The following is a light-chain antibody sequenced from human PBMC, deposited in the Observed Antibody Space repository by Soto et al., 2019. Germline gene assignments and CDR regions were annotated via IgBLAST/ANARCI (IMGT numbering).Light chain of an antibody. J-gene: IGKJ4*01. Sequence: AIQLTQSPSSLSAPVGDRVTITCRASQGISSALAWYQHKPGRAPRLLIYDASSLQSGVSSRFSGSGSGTDFTLTISSLQPEDVATYYCQQIQSYALTFGGGTKLEIK. V-gene: IGKV1-13*02. CDR2: DAS. CDR1: QGISSA. CDR3: QQIQSYALT.